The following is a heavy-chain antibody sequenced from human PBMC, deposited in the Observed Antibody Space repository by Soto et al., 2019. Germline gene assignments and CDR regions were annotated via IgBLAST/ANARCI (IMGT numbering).Heavy chain of an antibody. CDR1: GFTFSSYW. D-gene: IGHD1-1*01. CDR3: ASGVMSTTHAFHI. Sequence: LRLSCAASGFTFSSYWMHWVRQAPGKGLVWVSRINSDGSSTSYADSVKGRFTISRDNAKNSLYLQMNSLRAEDTAVYYCASGVMSTTHAFHIWGQGTMVTV. J-gene: IGHJ3*02. V-gene: IGHV3-74*01. CDR2: INSDGSST.